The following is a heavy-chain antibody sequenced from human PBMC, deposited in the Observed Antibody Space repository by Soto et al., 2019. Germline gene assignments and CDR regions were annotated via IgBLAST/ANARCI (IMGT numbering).Heavy chain of an antibody. CDR1: GYTFTNFG. CDR3: ARGGTPTDY. V-gene: IGHV1-18*01. J-gene: IGHJ4*02. CDR2: ISAYNGNT. D-gene: IGHD3-16*01. Sequence: QVQLVQSGAEVKKPGASVKVSCKTSGYTFTNFGLSWVRQAPGQGLEWMGWISAYNGNTNYAQNFKGRVTMTTGTLTGTASLELGSLRSDDTAVYCCARGGTPTDYWGQGTLVTVSS.